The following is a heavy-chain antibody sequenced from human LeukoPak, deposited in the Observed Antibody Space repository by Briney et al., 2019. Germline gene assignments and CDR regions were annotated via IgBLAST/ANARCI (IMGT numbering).Heavy chain of an antibody. CDR3: TRDSDYPYGSGSYYSLFSSH. CDR1: GFTLGDSA. J-gene: IGHJ4*02. D-gene: IGHD3-10*01. CDR2: IRRKAYGGPT. V-gene: IGHV3-49*04. Sequence: GGSLPLSCTLSGFTLGDSAMGWVRQAPGEGRGWEGLIRRKAYGGPTEYAASVKSTFNISRDDSKSTAYLQMNSLKTDDTAVYYCTRDSDYPYGSGSYYSLFSSHWGQGTLVTVSS.